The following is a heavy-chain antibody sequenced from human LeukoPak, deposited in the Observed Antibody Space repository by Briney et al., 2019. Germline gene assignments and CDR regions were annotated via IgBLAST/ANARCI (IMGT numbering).Heavy chain of an antibody. Sequence: PSETLSLTCTVSGYSISSGHYWGWIRQPPGKGLEWIGSIYHSGSTYYNPSLKSRVTISVDTSKNQFSLKLSSVTAADTAVYYCARDGYSGYDFAFDYWGQGTLVTVSS. D-gene: IGHD5-12*01. J-gene: IGHJ4*02. CDR3: ARDGYSGYDFAFDY. V-gene: IGHV4-38-2*02. CDR2: IYHSGST. CDR1: GYSISSGHY.